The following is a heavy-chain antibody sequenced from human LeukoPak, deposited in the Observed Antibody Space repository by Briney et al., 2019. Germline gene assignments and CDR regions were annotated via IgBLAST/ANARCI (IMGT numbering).Heavy chain of an antibody. D-gene: IGHD3-10*01. V-gene: IGHV1-3*01. J-gene: IGHJ6*04. CDR2: INAGNGNT. Sequence: ASVKVSCKSSGYTFTSYAVHWVRQAPGQRLEWMGWINAGNGNTKYSQKFQGRVTITRDTSASTAYMELSSLRSEDTAVYYCTRGKLDYGSGSYYKGYYYYGMDVWGNGTTVTVSS. CDR1: GYTFTSYA. CDR3: TRGKLDYGSGSYYKGYYYYGMDV.